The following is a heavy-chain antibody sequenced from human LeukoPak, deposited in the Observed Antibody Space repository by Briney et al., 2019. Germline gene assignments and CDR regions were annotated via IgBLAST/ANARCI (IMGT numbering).Heavy chain of an antibody. CDR2: ISSSSSTI. CDR1: GFTFSSYS. V-gene: IGHV3-48*02. Sequence: PGGSLRLSCAASGFTFSSYSMNWVRQAPGKGLEWISYISSSSSTIYYADSVKGRFTISRDNVENSLYLQMNSLRDEDTAVYYCARDAGFSSGWTKGDYWGQGTLVTVSS. D-gene: IGHD6-19*01. J-gene: IGHJ4*02. CDR3: ARDAGFSSGWTKGDY.